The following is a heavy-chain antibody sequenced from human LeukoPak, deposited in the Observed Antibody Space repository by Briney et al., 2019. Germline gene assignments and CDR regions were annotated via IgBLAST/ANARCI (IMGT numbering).Heavy chain of an antibody. CDR3: AREYDTTMDPPFDY. CDR1: GASISSYY. J-gene: IGHJ4*02. V-gene: IGHV4-4*07. D-gene: IGHD5-18*01. CDR2: IYSSGNA. Sequence: PSETLSLTCTVSGASISSYYWSWIRQPAGKGLEWIGRIYSSGNANYNPSLRSRVSISIDTSKNQFSLKLSSVTAADTAVYYCAREYDTTMDPPFDYWGQGTLVTVSS.